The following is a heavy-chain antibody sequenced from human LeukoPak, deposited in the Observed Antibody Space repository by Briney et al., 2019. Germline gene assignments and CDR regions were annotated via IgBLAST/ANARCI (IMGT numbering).Heavy chain of an antibody. Sequence: ASVNVSCKASGYTFTSYAMHWVRQAPGQRLEWMGWINAGNGNTKYSQKFQGRVTITRDTSASTAYMELSSLRSEDTAVYYCARGPCSSTSCYARWFDPWGQGTLVTVSS. CDR1: GYTFTSYA. D-gene: IGHD2-2*01. J-gene: IGHJ5*02. V-gene: IGHV1-3*01. CDR2: INAGNGNT. CDR3: ARGPCSSTSCYARWFDP.